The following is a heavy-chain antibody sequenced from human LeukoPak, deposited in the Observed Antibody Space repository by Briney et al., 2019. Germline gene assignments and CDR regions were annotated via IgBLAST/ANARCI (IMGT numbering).Heavy chain of an antibody. Sequence: SETLSLTCTVSGGSISSSSYYWGWIRQPPGKGLEWIGSIYYSGSTYYNPSLKSRVTISVDTSKNQFSLKLSSVTAADTAVYYCARGILYYGSGSYYNPPFDYWGQGTLVTASS. CDR2: IYYSGST. D-gene: IGHD3-10*01. J-gene: IGHJ4*02. CDR1: GGSISSSSYY. V-gene: IGHV4-39*07. CDR3: ARGILYYGSGSYYNPPFDY.